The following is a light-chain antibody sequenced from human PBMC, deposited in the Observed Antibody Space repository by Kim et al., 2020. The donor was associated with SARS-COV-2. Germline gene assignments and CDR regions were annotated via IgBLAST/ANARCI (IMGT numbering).Light chain of an antibody. CDR1: HSCRRTY. Sequence: SPGEGAALSCSASHSCRRTYYSGYQQKPGQAPRLLIYGGSSRATGIPDRFSGSGSWTDFTLTISRVEHDDVAVDYCQQYGSELPYTFGQGTKLEI. V-gene: IGKV3-20*01. CDR2: GGS. CDR3: QQYGSELPYT. J-gene: IGKJ2*01.